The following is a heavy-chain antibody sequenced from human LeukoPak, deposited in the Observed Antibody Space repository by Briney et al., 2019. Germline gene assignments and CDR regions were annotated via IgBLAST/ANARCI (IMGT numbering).Heavy chain of an antibody. Sequence: ASVKVSCKASGGTFRNYAISWVRQAPGQGLEWMGGIIPIFGTANYAQKFQGRVTITADESASTAYMELSSLRSEDTAVYYCARAPTGTDYYYYYMDVWGKGTTVTASS. CDR1: GGTFRNYA. CDR2: IIPIFGTA. V-gene: IGHV1-69*01. D-gene: IGHD1-1*01. J-gene: IGHJ6*03. CDR3: ARAPTGTDYYYYYMDV.